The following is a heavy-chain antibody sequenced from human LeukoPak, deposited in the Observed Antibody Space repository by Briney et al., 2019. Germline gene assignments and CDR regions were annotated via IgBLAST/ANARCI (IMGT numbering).Heavy chain of an antibody. D-gene: IGHD1-26*01. CDR1: GASISNYY. J-gene: IGHJ4*02. Sequence: SETLSLTCTVSGASISNYYWSWIRQPAGKGLEWIGRVYTSGSTNYNPSLKSRVTLSVDKSKNQFFLELGSVTAADTAVYYCAGRDYWGQGTLVTVSS. V-gene: IGHV4-4*07. CDR2: VYTSGST. CDR3: AGRDY.